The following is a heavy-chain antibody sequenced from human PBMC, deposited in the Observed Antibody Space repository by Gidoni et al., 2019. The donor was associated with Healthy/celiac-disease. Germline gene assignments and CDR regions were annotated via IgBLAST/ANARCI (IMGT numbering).Heavy chain of an antibody. Sequence: QVQLVESGGGVVQPGRSLRLPCAAAGFTFRSYVRHWVRQGPGKGLEGLAVISYDGSNKYEADSVKGRFTISRDNSKNTLYRQMNSLRAEDTAVYYCAKEAPGYSYRRLGGAMDVWGQGTTVTVSS. CDR2: ISYDGSNK. CDR3: AKEAPGYSYRRLGGAMDV. D-gene: IGHD5-18*01. CDR1: GFTFRSYV. V-gene: IGHV3-30*18. J-gene: IGHJ6*02.